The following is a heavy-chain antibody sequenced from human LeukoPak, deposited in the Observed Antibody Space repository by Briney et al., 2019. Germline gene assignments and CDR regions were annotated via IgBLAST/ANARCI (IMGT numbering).Heavy chain of an antibody. J-gene: IGHJ4*02. D-gene: IGHD4-23*01. V-gene: IGHV4-59*01. Sequence: SETLSLTCTVSGGSISPYYWSWVRQSPGKGLEWIAYIFYSGSTNYNPSLKSRVTISLDTSKKQFSLRLSSVTAADTAVYYCARERVGGNYADYWGQGILVTVSS. CDR3: ARERVGGNYADY. CDR1: GGSISPYY. CDR2: IFYSGST.